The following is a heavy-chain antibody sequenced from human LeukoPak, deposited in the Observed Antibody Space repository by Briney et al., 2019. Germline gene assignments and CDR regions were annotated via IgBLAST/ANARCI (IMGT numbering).Heavy chain of an antibody. V-gene: IGHV3-23*01. J-gene: IGHJ4*02. Sequence: GGSLRLSCAASGFTFSSYGMSWVRQAPGKGLEWVSAISGSGGSTYYADSVKGRFTISRGNAKNSLYLQMNSLRAEDTAVYYCAREVENTSGWYSHFDYWGQGTLVTVSS. CDR3: AREVENTSGWYSHFDY. CDR2: ISGSGGST. D-gene: IGHD6-19*01. CDR1: GFTFSSYG.